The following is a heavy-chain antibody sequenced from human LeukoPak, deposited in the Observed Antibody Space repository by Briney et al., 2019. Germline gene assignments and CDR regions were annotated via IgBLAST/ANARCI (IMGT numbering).Heavy chain of an antibody. CDR2: ISSNGGST. V-gene: IGHV3-64*01. J-gene: IGHJ3*02. Sequence: QPGGSLRLSCAASGFTFSSYAMHWVRQAAGKGLEYVSSISSNGGSTDYANSVKGRFTISRDNSKNTLYLQMGSLRAEDMAVYYCARDRGDGYNWYDALDIWGQGTMVTVSS. D-gene: IGHD5-24*01. CDR1: GFTFSSYA. CDR3: ARDRGDGYNWYDALDI.